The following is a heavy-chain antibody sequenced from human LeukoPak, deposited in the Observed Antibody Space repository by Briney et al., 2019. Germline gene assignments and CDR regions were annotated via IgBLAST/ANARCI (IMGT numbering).Heavy chain of an antibody. Sequence: GGSLRLSCAASGFTFSDHYMDWVRQAPGKGLEWVGRSRNKANGYTTEYAASVKGRFTISRDDSKNSLYLQMNSLKTEDTAVYYCARVARSYYFDYWGQGTLVTVSS. CDR1: GFTFSDHY. CDR3: ARVARSYYFDY. V-gene: IGHV3-72*01. CDR2: SRNKANGYTT. D-gene: IGHD5-12*01. J-gene: IGHJ4*02.